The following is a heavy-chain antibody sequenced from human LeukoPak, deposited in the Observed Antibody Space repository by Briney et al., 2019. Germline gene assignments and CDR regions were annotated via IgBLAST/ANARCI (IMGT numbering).Heavy chain of an antibody. Sequence: GGSMSPAWAAYGFTFRNYGIHWDSQVAGKVLEWVASIRTDGGEKYHADSVQGRFSISRDNSKNTLYMQMDSLRAEDTALYYCARLGYSTSWANFDYWGQGTLVTVSS. J-gene: IGHJ4*02. CDR2: IRTDGGEK. V-gene: IGHV3-30*02. CDR1: GFTFRNYG. CDR3: ARLGYSTSWANFDY. D-gene: IGHD6-13*01.